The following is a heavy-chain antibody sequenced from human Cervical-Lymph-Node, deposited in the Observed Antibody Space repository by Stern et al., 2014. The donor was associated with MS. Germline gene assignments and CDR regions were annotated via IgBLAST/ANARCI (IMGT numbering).Heavy chain of an antibody. CDR3: MGVGDAMHV. Sequence: VQLVESGGGVVQPGRSLTLSCAASGFSPSNSGMHWVRQAPGKGLEWVAVMSFVGGNKKYGDSVKGRFSISRDMANNTLFLQMNSLRPEDTAVYYCMGVGDAMHVWGQGTTVIVSS. V-gene: IGHV3-30*03. CDR2: MSFVGGNK. J-gene: IGHJ6*02. CDR1: GFSPSNSG.